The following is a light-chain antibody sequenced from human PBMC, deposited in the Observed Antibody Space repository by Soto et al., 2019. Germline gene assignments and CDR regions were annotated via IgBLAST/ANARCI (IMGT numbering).Light chain of an antibody. Sequence: EVVLTNSPGTLSLSQGERATLSCRASESVSSSYLAWYQQKPGQAPRLLIYGTSNRATGISDRFSGSGSGTDFTLTISRLEPEDFAVYYCQQYGTSSWTFGPGTKVDNK. CDR2: GTS. CDR1: ESVSSSY. J-gene: IGKJ1*01. V-gene: IGKV3-20*01. CDR3: QQYGTSSWT.